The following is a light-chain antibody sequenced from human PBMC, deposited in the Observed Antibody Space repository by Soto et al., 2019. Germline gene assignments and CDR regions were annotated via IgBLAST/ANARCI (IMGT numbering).Light chain of an antibody. CDR1: QTISSW. CDR2: KAS. J-gene: IGKJ1*01. V-gene: IGKV1-5*03. Sequence: DSQMTQSPSTLSGSVGDRVTITCRASQTISSWLAWYQQKPGKAPKLLIYKASTLKSGVPSRFSGSGSGTEFTLTISRLQPDDFATYYCQHYNSYSDAFGQGTKVELK. CDR3: QHYNSYSDA.